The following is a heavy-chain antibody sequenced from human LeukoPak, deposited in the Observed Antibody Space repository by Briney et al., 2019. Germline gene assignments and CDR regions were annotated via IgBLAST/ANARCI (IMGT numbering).Heavy chain of an antibody. D-gene: IGHD3-9*01. CDR2: IWYDGADK. CDR3: ARGWYYDILAGPQGADF. J-gene: IGHJ4*02. CDR1: GFTFSHYG. V-gene: IGHV3-33*01. Sequence: PGGSLRLSCAASGFTFSHYGMHWVRQAPGKGLEWVAVIWYDGADKYYADSVKGRFTISRDDAKHTVYLQMNTLRAEDTAVYYCARGWYYDILAGPQGADFWGQGTLVTVSS.